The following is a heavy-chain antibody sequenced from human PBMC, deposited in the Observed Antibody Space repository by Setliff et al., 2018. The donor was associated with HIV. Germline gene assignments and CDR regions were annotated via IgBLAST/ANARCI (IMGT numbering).Heavy chain of an antibody. CDR3: ARAPFRGGSFGWFDP. CDR2: IYYSGST. J-gene: IGHJ5*02. V-gene: IGHV4-31*03. Sequence: NPSETLSLTCTVSGGSISSRGYYWSWIRQHPGKGLEWIGYIYYSGSTYYNPSLKSRVTISVDTSKNQFSLKLSSVTAADTAVHYCARAPFRGGSFGWFDPWGQGTLVTAPQ. D-gene: IGHD2-15*01. CDR1: GGSISSRGYY.